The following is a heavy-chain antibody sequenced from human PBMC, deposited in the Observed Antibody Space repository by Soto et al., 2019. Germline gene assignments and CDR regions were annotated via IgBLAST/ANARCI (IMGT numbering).Heavy chain of an antibody. CDR2: IIPIFGTA. CDR3: PGDGTGSRTLNFDC. V-gene: IGHV1-69*12. D-gene: IGHD1-26*01. Sequence: QVQLVQSGAEVKKPGSSVKVSCKASGGTFSSYAISWVRQAPGQGLEWMGGIIPIFGTANYAQKFQGRVTITADESTSTAHMELSGLRTEDTAAYDCPGDGTGSRTLNFDCWGQGTLVTVSS. CDR1: GGTFSSYA. J-gene: IGHJ4*02.